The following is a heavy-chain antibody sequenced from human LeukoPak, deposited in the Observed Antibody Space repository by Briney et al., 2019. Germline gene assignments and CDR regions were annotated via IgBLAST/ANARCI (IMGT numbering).Heavy chain of an antibody. CDR1: GYTLTQLS. V-gene: IGHV1-24*01. J-gene: IGHJ3*02. CDR3: ATDIRWAAFGVVPHRDAFDI. CDR2: FDPAYGDT. Sequence: GASVKFSCKVSGYTLTQLSMHWVRQAPGNGVEWMGGFDPAYGDTIYAQKFPGRVTMTEDTSTDTAYMELSSLRSEETAVYYCATDIRWAAFGVVPHRDAFDIWGQGTMVTVSS. D-gene: IGHD3-3*01.